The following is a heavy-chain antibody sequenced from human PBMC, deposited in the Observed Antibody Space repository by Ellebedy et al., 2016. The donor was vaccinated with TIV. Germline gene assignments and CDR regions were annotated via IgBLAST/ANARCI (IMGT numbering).Heavy chain of an antibody. Sequence: GGSLRLXXAASGFTFSDYWMNWVRQAPGKGLEWVANIKQDGSLRYYVDSVRGRFTIPRDNAQNSLYLQMNSLRAEDTAVYYCARWSLPFDYWGQGALVTVSS. V-gene: IGHV3-7*03. CDR2: IKQDGSLR. J-gene: IGHJ4*02. D-gene: IGHD1-26*01. CDR1: GFTFSDYW. CDR3: ARWSLPFDY.